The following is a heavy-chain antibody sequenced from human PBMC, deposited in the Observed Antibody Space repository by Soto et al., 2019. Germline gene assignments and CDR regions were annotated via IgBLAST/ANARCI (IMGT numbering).Heavy chain of an antibody. D-gene: IGHD6-13*01. Sequence: QVQLVQSGAEVKKTGASVEVSCKASGYTFISYGISWVRQAPGQGLEGMGWMSAYTGKTNYAQKFQGRVTMTTDTSTSTTYMELRRLRADDTAVYYGARARFSTSRLGIFATGFQGVEIDHWGQGTQVTVSS. CDR2: MSAYTGKT. CDR3: ARARFSTSRLGIFATGFQGVEIDH. V-gene: IGHV1-18*01. J-gene: IGHJ4*02. CDR1: GYTFISYG.